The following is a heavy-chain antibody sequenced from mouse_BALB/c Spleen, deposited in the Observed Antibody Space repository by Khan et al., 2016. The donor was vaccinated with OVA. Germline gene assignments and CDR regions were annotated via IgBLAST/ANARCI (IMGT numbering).Heavy chain of an antibody. J-gene: IGHJ3*01. V-gene: IGHV5-6*01. CDR2: INTGGAYT. D-gene: IGHD1-1*01. CDR3: ARLSYYYNSEGFAY. Sequence: EVELVESGGDFVRPGGSLKLSCAASGFTFSTYGMSWVRQTPDKRLEWVATINTGGAYTYYPDSVKGRFTISRDNAKKTLYLQLSSLTSEDTAIYYGARLSYYYNSEGFAYWGQGTLVTVSA. CDR1: GFTFSTYG.